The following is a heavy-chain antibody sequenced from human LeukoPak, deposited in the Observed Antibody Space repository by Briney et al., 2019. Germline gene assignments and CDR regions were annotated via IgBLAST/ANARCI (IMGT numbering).Heavy chain of an antibody. J-gene: IGHJ4*02. Sequence: SETLSLTCTVSGGSISSGGYYWSWIRQHPGKGLEWIGYIYYSGSTNYNPSLKSRVTISVDTSKNQFSLKLSSVTAADTAVYYCARGGYSSGWYADYWGQGTLVTVSS. D-gene: IGHD6-19*01. CDR3: ARGGYSSGWYADY. CDR1: GGSISSGGYY. V-gene: IGHV4-31*03. CDR2: IYYSGST.